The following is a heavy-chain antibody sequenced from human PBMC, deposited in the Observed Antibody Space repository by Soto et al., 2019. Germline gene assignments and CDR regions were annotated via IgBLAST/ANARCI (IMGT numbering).Heavy chain of an antibody. CDR2: IYYSGST. CDR1: GGSISSGGYY. CDR3: ARGWEVLTGTIAAAGNNWFDP. V-gene: IGHV4-31*03. Sequence: QVQLQESGPGLVKPSQTLSLTCTVSGGSISSGGYYWSWIRQHPGKGLEWIGYIYYSGSTYYNPALISRVTIAVDTSKNQFSLKLSSVTAADTAVYYCARGWEVLTGTIAAAGNNWFDPWGQGTLVTVSS. D-gene: IGHD6-13*01. J-gene: IGHJ5*02.